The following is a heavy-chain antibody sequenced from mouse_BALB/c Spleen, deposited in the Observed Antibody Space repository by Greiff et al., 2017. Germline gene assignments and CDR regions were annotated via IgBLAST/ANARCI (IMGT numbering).Heavy chain of an antibody. CDR3: ARGDGYYGAMDY. J-gene: IGHJ4*01. V-gene: IGHV1-54*01. Sequence: VKVVESGAELVRPGTSVKVSCKASGYAFTNYLIEWVKQRPGQGLEWIGVINPGSGGTNYNEKFKGKATLTADKSSSTAYMQLSSLTSDDSAVYFCARGDGYYGAMDYWGQGTSVTVSS. D-gene: IGHD2-3*01. CDR1: GYAFTNYL. CDR2: INPGSGGT.